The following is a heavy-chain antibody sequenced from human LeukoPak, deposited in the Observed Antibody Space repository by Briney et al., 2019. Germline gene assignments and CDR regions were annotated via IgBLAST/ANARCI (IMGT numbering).Heavy chain of an antibody. CDR2: ISSSSSYI. V-gene: IGHV3-21*01. CDR3: ARVGGNDFWSGYPEY. D-gene: IGHD3-3*01. J-gene: IGHJ4*02. CDR1: GFTFSSHS. Sequence: GGSLRLSCAASGFTFSSHSMNWVRQAPGKGLEWVSSISSSSSYIYYADSVKGRFTISRDNAKNSLYLQMNSLRAEDTAVYYCARVGGNDFWSGYPEYWGQGTLVTVSS.